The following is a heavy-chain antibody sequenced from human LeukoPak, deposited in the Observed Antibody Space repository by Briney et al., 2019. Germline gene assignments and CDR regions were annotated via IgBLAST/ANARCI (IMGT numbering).Heavy chain of an antibody. Sequence: GESLKISCKGSGYSFTSYWIGWVRQMPGKGLGWMGIIYPGDSDTRYSPSFQGQVTISADKSISTAYLQWSSLKASDTAMYYCARAPRINCSGGSCYSGYFQHWGQGTLVTVSS. CDR2: IYPGDSDT. J-gene: IGHJ1*01. CDR3: ARAPRINCSGGSCYSGYFQH. D-gene: IGHD2-15*01. V-gene: IGHV5-51*01. CDR1: GYSFTSYW.